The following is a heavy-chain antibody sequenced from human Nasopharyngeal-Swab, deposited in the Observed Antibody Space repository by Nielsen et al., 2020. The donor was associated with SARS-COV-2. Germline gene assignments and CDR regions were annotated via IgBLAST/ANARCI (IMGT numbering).Heavy chain of an antibody. CDR1: GASINSDDFS. CDR3: ARFTRDTGNCFYLDY. D-gene: IGHD4-23*01. CDR2: IHYTGST. J-gene: IGHJ4*01. V-gene: IGHV4-30-4*01. Sequence: SETLSLTCTVSGASINSDDFSWSWIRKPPGKGLEWIGYIHYTGSTYYSPSLKSRVSISEDMSKNQFSLQVKSVTAADTAMYFCARFTRDTGNCFYLDYWGHGTLVTVSS.